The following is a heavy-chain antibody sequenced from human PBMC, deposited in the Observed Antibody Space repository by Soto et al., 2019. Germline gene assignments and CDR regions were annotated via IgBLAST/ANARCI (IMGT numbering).Heavy chain of an antibody. Sequence: SETLSLTCTVSGGSINNYYWSWIRQPPGKGLEFIGYIYYAGTTTYNPSLKSRVTISVDTSKNQFSLKLSSVTAADTAVYYCARHNYGSGSTYFDYWGQGTLVTVSS. V-gene: IGHV4-59*08. CDR2: IYYAGTT. CDR1: GGSINNYY. CDR3: ARHNYGSGSTYFDY. D-gene: IGHD3-10*01. J-gene: IGHJ4*02.